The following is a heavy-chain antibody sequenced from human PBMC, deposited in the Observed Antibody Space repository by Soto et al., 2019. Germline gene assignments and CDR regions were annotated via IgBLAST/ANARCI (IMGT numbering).Heavy chain of an antibody. Sequence: AGALTVSCAASGLTFRSYWTHWVRQAPGGGLAWVSRINDYGDGINYGDSVKGRFTISRDDAKSELYLQMNSLRAGDTAVYYCARGGLEPFDDLGQGALVTVS. J-gene: IGHJ4*02. CDR2: INDYGDGI. D-gene: IGHD1-1*01. CDR1: GLTFRSYW. CDR3: ARGGLEPFDD. V-gene: IGHV3-74*01.